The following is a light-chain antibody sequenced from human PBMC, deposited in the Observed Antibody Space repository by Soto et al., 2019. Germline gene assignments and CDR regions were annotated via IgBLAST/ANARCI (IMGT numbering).Light chain of an antibody. CDR3: PQYDIHPRP. Sequence: IGVTQSPYSFSASTGDRVTITCRGSQGMSSYLAWYQQKPGKAPKVLIYAAYTLQSGVPSRFSGSGSGTDFTLTISCLQSEDCATYCCPQYDIHPRPFGHRRRLEIK. V-gene: IGKV1-8*01. CDR1: QGMSSY. CDR2: AAY. J-gene: IGKJ5*01.